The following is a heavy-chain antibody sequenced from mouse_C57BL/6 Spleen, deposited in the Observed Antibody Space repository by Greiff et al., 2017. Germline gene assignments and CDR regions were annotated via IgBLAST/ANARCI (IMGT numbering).Heavy chain of an antibody. CDR2: INPSTGGT. V-gene: IGHV1-42*01. J-gene: IGHJ3*01. CDR1: GYSFTGYY. D-gene: IGHD2-2*01. Sequence: DVKLQESGPELVKPGASVKISCKASGYSFTGYYMNWVKQSPEKSLEWIGEINPSTGGTTYNQKFKAKATLTVDKSSSTAYMQLTSLTSEYSAVYYCARPYGYGGFAYWGEGTLVTVSA. CDR3: ARPYGYGGFAY.